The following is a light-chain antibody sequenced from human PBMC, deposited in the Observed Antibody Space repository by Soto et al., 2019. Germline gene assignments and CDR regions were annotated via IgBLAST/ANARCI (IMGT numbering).Light chain of an antibody. CDR3: QQRSNWPPLT. CDR2: DAS. J-gene: IGKJ4*01. CDR1: QSVSSY. Sequence: EIVLTQSPATLSLSPGERATLSCRASQSVSSYLAWYQQKPGQAPRLLIYDASNRATGIPARFSGSGSGTDFTLTISRLEPEAFAVYYCQQRSNWPPLTFGGGTKVEIK. V-gene: IGKV3-11*01.